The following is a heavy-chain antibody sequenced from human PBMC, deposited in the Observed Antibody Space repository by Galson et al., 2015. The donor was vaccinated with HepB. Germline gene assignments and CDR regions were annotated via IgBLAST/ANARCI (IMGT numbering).Heavy chain of an antibody. CDR2: ISYDGSNK. D-gene: IGHD6-19*01. Sequence: SLRLSCAASGFTFSSYAMHWVRQAPGKGLEWVAVISYDGSNKYYADSVKGRFTISRDNSKNTLYLQMNSLRAEDTAVYYCARDGGIAVAGYYYYYGMDVWGQGTTVTVSS. CDR3: ARDGGIAVAGYYYYYGMDV. CDR1: GFTFSSYA. V-gene: IGHV3-30*04. J-gene: IGHJ6*02.